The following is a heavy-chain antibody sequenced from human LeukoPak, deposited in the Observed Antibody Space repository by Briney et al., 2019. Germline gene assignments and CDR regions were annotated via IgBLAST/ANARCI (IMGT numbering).Heavy chain of an antibody. V-gene: IGHV4-34*01. Sequence: ASETLSLTCAVYGESFSGYYWSWIRQPPGKGLEWIGEINHSGSTNYNPSLKSRVTISVDTSKNQFSLRLSSVTAADTAVYYCARVLEGSSGQHWYFDLWGRGTLVTVSS. CDR1: GESFSGYY. J-gene: IGHJ2*01. CDR2: INHSGST. D-gene: IGHD6-19*01. CDR3: ARVLEGSSGQHWYFDL.